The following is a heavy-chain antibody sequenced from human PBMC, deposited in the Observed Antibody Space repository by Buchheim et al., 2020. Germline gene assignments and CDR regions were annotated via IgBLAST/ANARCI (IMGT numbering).Heavy chain of an antibody. V-gene: IGHV3-30*18. CDR2: ISYDGSNK. Sequence: QVQLVESGGGVVQPGRSLRLSCAASGFTFSNYGMHWVRQAPGKGLEWVAVISYDGSNKYYAGSVKGRFTISRDNSENTLYLQMSSLRAEDTAVDYCAKDRSFYYGSGGCEYWGQGTL. CDR1: GFTFSNYG. J-gene: IGHJ4*02. D-gene: IGHD3-10*01. CDR3: AKDRSFYYGSGGCEY.